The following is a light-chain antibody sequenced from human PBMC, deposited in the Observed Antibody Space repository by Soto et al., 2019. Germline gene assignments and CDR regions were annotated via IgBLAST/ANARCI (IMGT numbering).Light chain of an antibody. CDR1: SSDVGGYNY. J-gene: IGLJ2*01. CDR2: DVS. V-gene: IGLV2-14*01. CDR3: SSYTSSSLVV. Sequence: QSALTQPASVSGSPGQSITISCTGTSSDVGGYNYVSWYQQHPGKAPKLMIYDVSNRPSGVSNRFSGSKSGNTASLTISGLQAVDEAAYYCSSYTSSSLVVFGGGTKLTVL.